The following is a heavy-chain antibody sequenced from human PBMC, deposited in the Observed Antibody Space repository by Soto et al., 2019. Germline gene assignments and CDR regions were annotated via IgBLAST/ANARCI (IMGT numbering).Heavy chain of an antibody. D-gene: IGHD3-10*01. CDR3: ARGRVPMVRGVILDY. CDR1: GFTFSSYS. Sequence: GGSLRLSCAASGFTFSSYSMNWVRQAPGKGLEWVSYISSSSSTIYYADSVKGRFTISRDNAKNSLYLQMNSLRAEDTAVYYCARGRVPMVRGVILDYWGQGTLVTVSS. V-gene: IGHV3-48*01. J-gene: IGHJ4*02. CDR2: ISSSSSTI.